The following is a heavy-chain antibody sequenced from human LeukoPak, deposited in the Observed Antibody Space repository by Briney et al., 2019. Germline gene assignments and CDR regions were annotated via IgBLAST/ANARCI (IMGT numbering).Heavy chain of an antibody. D-gene: IGHD6-6*01. V-gene: IGHV4-39*07. CDR3: AREGTEYSSSWFDP. J-gene: IGHJ5*02. CDR2: IYYSGST. Sequence: SETLSLTCTVSGGSISSSSYYWGWIRQPPGKGLEWIGSIYYSGSTYYNPSLKSRVTISVDTSKNQFSLKLSSVTAADTAVYYCAREGTEYSSSWFDPWGQGTLVTVSS. CDR1: GGSISSSSYY.